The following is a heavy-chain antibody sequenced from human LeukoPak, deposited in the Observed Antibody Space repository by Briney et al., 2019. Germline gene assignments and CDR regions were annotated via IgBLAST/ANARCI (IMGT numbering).Heavy chain of an antibody. V-gene: IGHV1-69*04. CDR2: IILILGIA. D-gene: IGHD2-8*01. CDR3: ARDPEMEKGGTLYFG. CDR1: GGTVSSYT. Sequence: SVKVSCKASGGTVSSYTISWVRQAPGQGLEWMGRIILILGIANYAQKFQGRVTITADKSTSTAYMELSSLRSEDTAEYYCARDPEMEKGGTLYFGWGQGTLVTVSS. J-gene: IGHJ4*02.